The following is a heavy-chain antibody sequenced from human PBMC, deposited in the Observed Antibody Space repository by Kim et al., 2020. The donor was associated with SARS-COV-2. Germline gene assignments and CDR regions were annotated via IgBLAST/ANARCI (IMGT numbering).Heavy chain of an antibody. V-gene: IGHV3-23*01. CDR2: ITGSGGNT. Sequence: GGSLRLSCTASGFSFSCYAMTWVRQAPGKGLEWVSSITGSGGNTYYADSARGRFTISRDNPKNTLYLQMNSLRDEDTAVYYCAKYASGTYYNVWGQGTLVTVSS. CDR3: AKYASGTYYNV. J-gene: IGHJ4*02. D-gene: IGHD3-10*01. CDR1: GFSFSCYA.